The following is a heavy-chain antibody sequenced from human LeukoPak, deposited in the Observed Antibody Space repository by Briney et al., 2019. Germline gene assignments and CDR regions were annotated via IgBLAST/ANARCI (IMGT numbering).Heavy chain of an antibody. CDR2: IYYSGST. Sequence: PSETLSLTCTVSGGSISSSSYYWGWIRQPPGKGLEWIGSIYYSGSTYYNPSLKSRVTISVDTSKNQFSLKLSSVTAADTAVYYCAREGQRTERGIDYYYMDVWGKGTTVTVSS. CDR1: GGSISSSSYY. CDR3: AREGQRTERGIDYYYMDV. J-gene: IGHJ6*03. D-gene: IGHD7-27*01. V-gene: IGHV4-39*07.